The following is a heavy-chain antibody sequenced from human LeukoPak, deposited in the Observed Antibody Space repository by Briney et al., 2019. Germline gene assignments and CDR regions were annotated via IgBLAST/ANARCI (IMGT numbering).Heavy chain of an antibody. CDR1: GYTFTSYY. Sequence: ASVKVSCKASGYTFTSYYMHWVRQAPGQGLEWMGIVNPSGGSTSYAQKFQGRVTMTRDTSTSTVYMELSSLRSDDTAVYYCARAFGAQTYSSSWGADFDYWDQGTLVTVSS. J-gene: IGHJ4*02. CDR2: VNPSGGST. CDR3: ARAFGAQTYSSSWGADFDY. D-gene: IGHD6-13*01. V-gene: IGHV1-46*01.